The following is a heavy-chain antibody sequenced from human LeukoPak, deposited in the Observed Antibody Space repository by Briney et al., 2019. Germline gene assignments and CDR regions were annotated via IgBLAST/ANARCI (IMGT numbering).Heavy chain of an antibody. CDR1: GGSFSGYY. V-gene: IGHV4-34*01. J-gene: IGHJ4*02. CDR3: ARGPQDIVVVPAAIHYYFDY. Sequence: SETLSLTCAVYGGSFSGYYWSWIRQPPGKGLEWIGEINHSGSTNYNPSLKSRVTISVDTSKNQFSLKLSSVTAADTAMYYCARGPQDIVVVPAAIHYYFDYWGQGTLVTVSS. CDR2: INHSGST. D-gene: IGHD2-2*02.